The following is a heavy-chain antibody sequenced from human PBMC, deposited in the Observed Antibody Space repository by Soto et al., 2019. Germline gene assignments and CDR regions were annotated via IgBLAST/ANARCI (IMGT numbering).Heavy chain of an antibody. J-gene: IGHJ4*02. V-gene: IGHV4-4*02. Sequence: QVQLQESGPGLVKPSGTLSLTCAVSGVSISSHDWWTWVRQPPGKGLEWIGESHQSGNTNYNSSLESRVTISVDKSKNLFSLKLTSVTIADTAVYYSATRDSSRFYWGQGTLVTVSS. CDR3: ATRDSSRFY. CDR1: GVSISSHDW. CDR2: SHQSGNT. D-gene: IGHD6-13*01.